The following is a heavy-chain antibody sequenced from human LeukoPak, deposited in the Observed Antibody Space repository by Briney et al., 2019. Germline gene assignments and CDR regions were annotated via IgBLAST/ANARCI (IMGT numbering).Heavy chain of an antibody. V-gene: IGHV4-39*07. CDR3: ARDYGDYYWYFDY. J-gene: IGHJ4*02. CDR1: GGSISGSSHY. CDR2: IHYSGST. Sequence: TSETLSLTCTVSGGSISGSSHYWGWIRQSPGTGLEWIGSIHYSGSTYYNPSLKSRVTISVDTSKNQFSLKLSSVTAADTAVYYCARDYGDYYWYFDYWGQGTLVTVSS. D-gene: IGHD4-17*01.